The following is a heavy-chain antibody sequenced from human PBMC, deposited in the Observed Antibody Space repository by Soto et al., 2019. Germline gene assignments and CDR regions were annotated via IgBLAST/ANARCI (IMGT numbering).Heavy chain of an antibody. D-gene: IGHD3-9*01. V-gene: IGHV1-69*08. CDR2: IIPILGIA. Sequence: QVQLVQSGAEVKKPGSSVKVSCKASGGTFSSYTISWVRQAPGQGLEWMGRIIPILGIANYAQKFQGRVTITADKSTSTAYMELSSLRSEDTAVYYCARESVHRYFDWLSRREYWYFDLWGRGTLVTVSS. J-gene: IGHJ2*01. CDR3: ARESVHRYFDWLSRREYWYFDL. CDR1: GGTFSSYT.